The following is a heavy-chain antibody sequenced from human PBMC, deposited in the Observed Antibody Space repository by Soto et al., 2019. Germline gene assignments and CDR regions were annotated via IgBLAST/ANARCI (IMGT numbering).Heavy chain of an antibody. D-gene: IGHD2-2*01. CDR2: INSDGSST. CDR3: PIAYAVDDLYDYYYMGV. V-gene: IGHV3-74*01. Sequence: PGVSLRRSCAASGFTFSRYWMHWVRQAPGKGLVWVSRINSDGSSTRNADSVKGRFTISRDNAKNTLYLQMNSLRAEDTGVYYSPIAYAVDDLYDYYYMGVWGKGITVTV. J-gene: IGHJ6*03. CDR1: GFTFSRYW.